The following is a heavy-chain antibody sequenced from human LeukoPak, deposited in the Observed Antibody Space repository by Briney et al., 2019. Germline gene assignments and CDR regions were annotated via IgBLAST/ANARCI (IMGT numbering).Heavy chain of an antibody. V-gene: IGHV1-2*06. CDR2: INPNSGGT. CDR1: GYTFTGYY. J-gene: IGHJ5*02. CDR3: ARGVVPAASWFDP. Sequence: ASVKVSCKASGYTFTGYYMHWVRQATGQGLEWMGRINPNSGGTNYAQKFQGRVTMTRDTSISTAYMELSRLRSDDTAVYYCARGVVPAASWFDPWGQGTLVTVSS. D-gene: IGHD2-2*01.